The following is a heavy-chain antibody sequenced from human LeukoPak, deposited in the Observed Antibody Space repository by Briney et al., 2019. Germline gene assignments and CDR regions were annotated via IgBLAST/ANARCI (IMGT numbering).Heavy chain of an antibody. V-gene: IGHV1-2*02. CDR3: ARTDTAMVTVGY. Sequence: ASVKVSCKASGYTFTGYYMHWVRQAPGQGLEWMGWINPNTGGTNYAQKFQGRVTMTRDTSITTAYMELSSLRPDDTAVYYCARTDTAMVTVGYWSQGTLVTVSS. CDR1: GYTFTGYY. J-gene: IGHJ4*02. CDR2: INPNTGGT. D-gene: IGHD5-18*01.